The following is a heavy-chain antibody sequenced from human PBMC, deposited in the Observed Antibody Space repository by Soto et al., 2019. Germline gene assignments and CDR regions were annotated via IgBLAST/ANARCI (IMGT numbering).Heavy chain of an antibody. V-gene: IGHV4-59*08. Sequence: QVQLQESGPGLVKPSETLSLTCTVSGGSISSYYWSWIRQPPGKGLEWIGYMYYSGSTNYNPSLKSHFTISVDTSKNQFSLKLSSVTAADTAVYYCASLWGWSVDCWGQGTLVTVSS. J-gene: IGHJ4*02. D-gene: IGHD3-16*01. CDR3: ASLWGWSVDC. CDR1: GGSISSYY. CDR2: MYYSGST.